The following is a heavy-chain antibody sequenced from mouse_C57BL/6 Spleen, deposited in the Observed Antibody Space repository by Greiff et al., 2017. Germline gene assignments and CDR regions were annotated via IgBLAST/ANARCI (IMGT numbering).Heavy chain of an antibody. J-gene: IGHJ3*01. D-gene: IGHD1-1*01. CDR2: INPNNGGT. CDR3: ARWGTTVVATPFAY. V-gene: IGHV1-18*01. Sequence: VQLQQSGPELVKPGASVKIPCKASGYTFTDYNMDWVKQSHGKSLEWIGDINPNNGGTIYNQKFKGKATLTVDKSSSTAYMELRSLTSEDTAVYYCARWGTTVVATPFAYWGQGTLVTVSA. CDR1: GYTFTDYN.